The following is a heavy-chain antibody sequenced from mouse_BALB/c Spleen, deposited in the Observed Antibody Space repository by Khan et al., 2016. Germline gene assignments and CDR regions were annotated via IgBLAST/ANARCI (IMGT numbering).Heavy chain of an antibody. J-gene: IGHJ1*01. CDR2: INPGSGGT. CDR3: ARYYGSSYWYFDV. Sequence: QVQLQQPGAELVRPGTSVKVSCKASGYAFTNYLIEWVKQRPGQGLEWIGVINPGSGGTNYNEKFKGKATLTADKSSSTAYMQLSSLTSDDSAVYFCARYYGSSYWYFDVWGAGTTVTVSS. CDR1: GYAFTNYL. V-gene: IGHV1-54*01. D-gene: IGHD1-1*01.